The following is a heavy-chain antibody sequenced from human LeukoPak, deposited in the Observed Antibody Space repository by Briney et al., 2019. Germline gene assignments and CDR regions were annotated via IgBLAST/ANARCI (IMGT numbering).Heavy chain of an antibody. J-gene: IGHJ6*03. CDR3: AKHDILFGAAHFYMDV. Sequence: PSETLSLTCAVSGGSITFYYWSWIRQPPGKGLEWIGYVYTTGNTNYNPSLKGRVTISLDTSKNQFSLNLSSVTAADTAVYYCAKHDILFGAAHFYMDVWGKGTTVTVSS. V-gene: IGHV4-4*09. CDR1: GGSITFYY. CDR2: VYTTGNT. D-gene: IGHD3-3*01.